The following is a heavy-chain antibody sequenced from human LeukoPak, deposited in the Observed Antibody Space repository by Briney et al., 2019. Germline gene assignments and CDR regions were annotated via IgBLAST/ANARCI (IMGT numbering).Heavy chain of an antibody. Sequence: ASVKVSCKASGYTFTGYYIHWVRQAPGQGLEWMGWINPNSGGTNYAQKFQGRVTMTRDTTINTAYMELSRLSSDDTAVYYCARSYGSGTPFAYWGQGALVTVSP. J-gene: IGHJ4*02. D-gene: IGHD3-10*01. CDR3: ARSYGSGTPFAY. CDR2: INPNSGGT. V-gene: IGHV1-2*02. CDR1: GYTFTGYY.